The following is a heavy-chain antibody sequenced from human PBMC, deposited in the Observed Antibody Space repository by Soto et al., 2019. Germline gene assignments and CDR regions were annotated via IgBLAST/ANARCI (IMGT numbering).Heavy chain of an antibody. CDR1: GGSISSYY. CDR3: ARGTYYYDSSGYELWFAY. J-gene: IGHJ4*02. D-gene: IGHD3-22*01. Sequence: QVQLQESGPGLVKPSETLSLTCTVSGGSISSYYWSWIRQPPGKGLEWIGYIYYSGSTNYNPSLKSRVTISVDTSKNQFSLKLSSVTAADTAVYYCARGTYYYDSSGYELWFAYWGQGTLVTVSS. CDR2: IYYSGST. V-gene: IGHV4-59*01.